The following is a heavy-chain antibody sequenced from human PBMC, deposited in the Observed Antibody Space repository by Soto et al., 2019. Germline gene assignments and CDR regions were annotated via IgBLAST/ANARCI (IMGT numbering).Heavy chain of an antibody. Sequence: QVQLVQSGAEVKKPGASVKVSCKASGYTFTSYAMHWVRQAPGQRLEWMGWINAGNGNTKYSQKFQGRVTITRDTSASTAYMELSSLRSEDTAVYYCARPGYRISMVRGRWTDYYYYYGMDVWGQGTTVTVSS. V-gene: IGHV1-3*01. D-gene: IGHD3-10*01. CDR2: INAGNGNT. J-gene: IGHJ6*02. CDR1: GYTFTSYA. CDR3: ARPGYRISMVRGRWTDYYYYYGMDV.